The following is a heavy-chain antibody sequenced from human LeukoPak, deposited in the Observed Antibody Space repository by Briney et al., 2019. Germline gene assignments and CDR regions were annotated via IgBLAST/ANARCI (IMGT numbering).Heavy chain of an antibody. CDR3: ASVYSSGWVDY. J-gene: IGHJ4*02. CDR1: GFTFSSYW. V-gene: IGHV3-7*02. D-gene: IGHD6-19*01. CDR2: IKQEGSEK. Sequence: GGSLRLSCAASGFTFSSYWMSWVRQAPGKGLEWVAKIKQEGSEKYYVDSVKGRFTISRVNAKNSLYLQMNSLRAEDTAVYYCASVYSSGWVDYWGQGTLVTVSS.